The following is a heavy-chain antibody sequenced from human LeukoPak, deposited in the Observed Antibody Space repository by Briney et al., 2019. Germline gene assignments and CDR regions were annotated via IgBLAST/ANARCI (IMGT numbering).Heavy chain of an antibody. Sequence: GSGPTLVNPTQTLTLTCTFSGFSLSTSGMCVSWIRQPPGKALEWLALIDRDDDKYYSTSLKTRLTISKDTSKNQVVLTITNMDPVDTATYYCARVVYASGYFDPWGQGTLVTVSP. CDR3: ARVVYASGYFDP. V-gene: IGHV2-70*01. J-gene: IGHJ5*02. D-gene: IGHD2-8*02. CDR1: GFSLSTSGMC. CDR2: IDRDDDK.